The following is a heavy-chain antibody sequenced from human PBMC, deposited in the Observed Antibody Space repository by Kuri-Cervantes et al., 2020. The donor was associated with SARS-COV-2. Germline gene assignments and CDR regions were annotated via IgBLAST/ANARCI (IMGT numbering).Heavy chain of an antibody. CDR1: GGSFSGYY. D-gene: IGHD4-23*01. CDR2: INHSGST. Sequence: ESLKISCAVYGGSFSGYYWSWIRQPPGKGLEWIGEINHSGSTNYNPSLKSRVTISVDTSKNQFSLKLSSVTAADTAVYYCARIDFGTNSRFGWFDPWGQGTLVTVSS. CDR3: ARIDFGTNSRFGWFDP. J-gene: IGHJ5*02. V-gene: IGHV4-34*01.